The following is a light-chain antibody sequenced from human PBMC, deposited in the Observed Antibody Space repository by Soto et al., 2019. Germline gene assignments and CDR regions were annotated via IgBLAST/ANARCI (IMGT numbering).Light chain of an antibody. CDR3: SSYTSTPIPVL. V-gene: IGLV2-14*01. CDR2: EVS. CDR1: SSNIGACNY. Sequence: QSVLTQPASVAGSPGQSITIPCTGTSSNIGACNYVSWYQQHPGKAPKRTIYEVSDRPSGVSNRFSGYKSGHTASLTISWLQAEDEADYFCSSYTSTPIPVLFGGGTKLPVL. J-gene: IGLJ2*01.